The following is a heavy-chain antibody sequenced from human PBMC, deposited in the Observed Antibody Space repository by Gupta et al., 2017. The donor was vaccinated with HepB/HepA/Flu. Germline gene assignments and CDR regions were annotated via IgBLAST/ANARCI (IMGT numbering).Heavy chain of an antibody. CDR2: ISYDGSNK. V-gene: IGHV3-30*18. D-gene: IGHD6-19*01. J-gene: IGHJ4*02. CDR1: GFTFSSYG. CDR3: AKDLSSSGWDFFDY. Sequence: QVQLVESGGGVVQPGRSLRLSCAASGFTFSSYGMPWVRQAPGKGLEWVVVISYDGSNKYYADSVKGRFTISRDNPKNTLYLQMNSLRAEDTAVYYCAKDLSSSGWDFFDYWGQGTLVTVSS.